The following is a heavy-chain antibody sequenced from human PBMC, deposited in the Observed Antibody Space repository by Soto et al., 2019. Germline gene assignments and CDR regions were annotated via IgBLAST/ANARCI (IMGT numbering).Heavy chain of an antibody. CDR2: IRDSGST. Sequence: QVQLQESGPGLVKPSQTLSVTCTVSGGSVSSDDYSWSWIRQHPGKGLEWIGYIRDSGSTYYNPSIEGRVTISVDTSKNQFSLRLRSVTAADTAVYYCARAMANDFDYWGQGTLVTASS. CDR1: GGSVSSDDYS. D-gene: IGHD2-8*01. V-gene: IGHV4-31*03. CDR3: ARAMANDFDY. J-gene: IGHJ4*02.